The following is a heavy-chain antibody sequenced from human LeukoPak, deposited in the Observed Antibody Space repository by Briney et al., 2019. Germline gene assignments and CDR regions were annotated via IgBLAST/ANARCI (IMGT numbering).Heavy chain of an antibody. D-gene: IGHD4-17*01. J-gene: IGHJ5*02. CDR1: GFTFRDYS. Sequence: GGSLRLSCAASGFTFRDYSMNWVRQAPGKGPECVSYISPTSSNIFYVDSVKGRFTISRDNAKNSLYLQMNSLRAEDTAVYYCARDVRYGDYAGWFDPRGQGTLVTVSS. V-gene: IGHV3-48*04. CDR3: ARDVRYGDYAGWFDP. CDR2: ISPTSSNI.